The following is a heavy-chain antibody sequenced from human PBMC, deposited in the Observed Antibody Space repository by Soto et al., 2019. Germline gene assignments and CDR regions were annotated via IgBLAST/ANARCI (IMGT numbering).Heavy chain of an antibody. CDR1: GFTFSSYA. CDR3: AKDPGYCTNGVCYLDWFDP. Sequence: GGSLRLSCAASGFTFSSYAMSWVRQAPGKGLEWVSAISGSGGSTYYADSVKGRFTISRDNSKNTLYLQMNSLRAEDTAVYYCAKDPGYCTNGVCYLDWFDPWGQGTLVTVS. V-gene: IGHV3-23*01. CDR2: ISGSGGST. J-gene: IGHJ5*02. D-gene: IGHD2-8*01.